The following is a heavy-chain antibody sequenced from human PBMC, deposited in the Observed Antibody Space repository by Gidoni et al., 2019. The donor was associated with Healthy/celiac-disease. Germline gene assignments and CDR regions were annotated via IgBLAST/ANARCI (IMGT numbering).Heavy chain of an antibody. J-gene: IGHJ4*02. V-gene: IGHV3-30-3*01. CDR3: ARERMATTLSFDY. CDR2: LSYDGSNK. CDR1: GFTFSSNA. Sequence: QVQLVEFGGGVVQPGRSRRLSCAASGFTFSSNAMHWVRQAPGKGLEWVAVLSYDGSNKYSADSVKGRFTISRDNSKNTLYLQMNSLRAEDTAVYYCARERMATTLSFDYWGQGTLVTVSS. D-gene: IGHD5-12*01.